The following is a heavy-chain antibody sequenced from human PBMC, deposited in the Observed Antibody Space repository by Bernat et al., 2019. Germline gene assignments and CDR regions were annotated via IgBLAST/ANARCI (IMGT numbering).Heavy chain of an antibody. CDR1: GGSISSSSYY. CDR3: ARHEDRGSYSCWYFDL. CDR2: IYYSGRT. D-gene: IGHD1-26*01. Sequence: QLQLQESGPGLVKPSETLSLTCTVSGGSISSSSYYWGWIRQPPGKGLEWIGSIYYSGRTYYNPSLKSRVTISRDTARNQFSLKLSSVTAADTAVYYCARHEDRGSYSCWYFDLWGRGTLVTVSS. J-gene: IGHJ2*01. V-gene: IGHV4-39*01.